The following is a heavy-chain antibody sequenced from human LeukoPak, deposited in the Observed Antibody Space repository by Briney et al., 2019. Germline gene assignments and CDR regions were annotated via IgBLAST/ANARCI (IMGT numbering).Heavy chain of an antibody. CDR3: AKVGRRYFDWFSAFDI. J-gene: IGHJ3*02. V-gene: IGHV3-23*01. Sequence: GGSLRLSCAASGFTFSSYGMSWVRQAPGKGLEWVSAISGSGGSTYYADSVKGRFTISRDNSKNTLYLQMNSLRAEDTAVYYCAKVGRRYFDWFSAFDIWGQGTMVTVSS. CDR2: ISGSGGST. D-gene: IGHD3-9*01. CDR1: GFTFSSYG.